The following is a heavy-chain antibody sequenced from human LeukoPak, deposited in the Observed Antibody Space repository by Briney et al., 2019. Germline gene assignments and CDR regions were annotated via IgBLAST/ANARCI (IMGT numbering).Heavy chain of an antibody. V-gene: IGHV3-23*01. CDR1: GFTFSSYA. CDR3: AKDRASVVTLIFDY. D-gene: IGHD4-23*01. Sequence: GGSLRLSCAASGFTFSSYAMSWVRQAPGKGLEWVSAISGSGGSTYYADSVKGRFTISRDNSKNTLYLQRNSLRAEDTAVYYCAKDRASVVTLIFDYWGQGTLVTVSS. J-gene: IGHJ4*02. CDR2: ISGSGGST.